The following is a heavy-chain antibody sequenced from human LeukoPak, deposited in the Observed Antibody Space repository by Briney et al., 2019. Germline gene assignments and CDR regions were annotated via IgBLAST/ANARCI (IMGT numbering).Heavy chain of an antibody. V-gene: IGHV3-74*01. D-gene: IGHD3-22*01. CDR3: AKAEGFTMIVVVPDY. J-gene: IGHJ4*02. CDR1: GFTFSGYL. CDR2: INSDASRT. Sequence: PGGSLRLSCAVSGFTFSGYLMHWVRQAPGKGLVWVSHINSDASRTSYADSVKGRFTISRDNAKNTLYLQMNSLRAEDTAVYYCAKAEGFTMIVVVPDYWGQGTLVTVSS.